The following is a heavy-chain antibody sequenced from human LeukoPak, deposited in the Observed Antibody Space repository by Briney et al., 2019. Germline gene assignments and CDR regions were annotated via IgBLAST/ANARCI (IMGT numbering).Heavy chain of an antibody. V-gene: IGHV5-51*01. CDR1: GYSFTSYW. CDR2: IYPGDSDT. CDR3: ARLRGIAVAGSYFDY. J-gene: IGHJ4*02. D-gene: IGHD6-19*01. Sequence: GESLKISCKGSGYSFTSYWIGWVRQMPGKGLEWMGIIYPGDSDTRYSPSFQGQVTISADKSISTAYLQWSSLKASDTAMYYCARLRGIAVAGSYFDYWGQGTLVTVSS.